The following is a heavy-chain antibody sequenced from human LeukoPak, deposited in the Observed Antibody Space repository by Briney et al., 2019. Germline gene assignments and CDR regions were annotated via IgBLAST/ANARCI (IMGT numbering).Heavy chain of an antibody. V-gene: IGHV4-61*02. CDR3: AREPPGY. J-gene: IGHJ4*02. CDR2: IYTNGGA. Sequence: SETLSLTCTVSGGSVTSGNYYWNWIRQPAGKGLEWIGRIYTNGGASYNPSLKSRVTISIDASKDQFSLKLSSVTAADTAVYYCAREPPGYWGQGILVTVSS. CDR1: GGSVTSGNYY.